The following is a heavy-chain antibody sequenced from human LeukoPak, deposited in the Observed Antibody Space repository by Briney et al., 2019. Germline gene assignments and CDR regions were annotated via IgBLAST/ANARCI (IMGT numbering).Heavy chain of an antibody. CDR2: TGAYNGNT. CDR3: ARDGGVRGGTDY. D-gene: IGHD3-16*01. CDR1: GYTFTTYG. J-gene: IGHJ4*02. Sequence: ASVKVSCKASGYTFTTYGISWVRQAPGQGLEWMGWTGAYNGNTNYAQKFQGRVTMTTDTSTSTGYMELRSLTSDDTAVYYCARDGGVRGGTDYRGQGTLVTVSS. V-gene: IGHV1-18*01.